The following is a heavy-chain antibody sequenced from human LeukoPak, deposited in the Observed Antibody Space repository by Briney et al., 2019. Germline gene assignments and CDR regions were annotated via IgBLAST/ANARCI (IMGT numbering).Heavy chain of an antibody. J-gene: IGHJ4*02. CDR2: IYYSGST. D-gene: IGHD5-18*01. V-gene: IGHV4-59*12. Sequence: SETLSLTCTVSGGSISSYYWSWIRQPPGKGLEWIGYIYYSGSTNYNPSLKSRVTISVDTSKNQFSLKLTSVTAADTAVYYCAREGYSYISEGFDYWGQGTLVTVSS. CDR3: AREGYSYISEGFDY. CDR1: GGSISSYY.